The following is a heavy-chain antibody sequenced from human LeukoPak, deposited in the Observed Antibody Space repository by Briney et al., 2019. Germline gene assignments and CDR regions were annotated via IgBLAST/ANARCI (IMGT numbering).Heavy chain of an antibody. J-gene: IGHJ4*02. V-gene: IGHV4-59*11. CDR2: IYYSGST. CDR1: GGSISSHY. Sequence: PSETLSLTCTVSGGSISSHYWSWIRQPPGKGLEWIGYIYYSGSTNYNPSLKSRVTISADTSKNQFSLKLSSVTAADTAVYYCARARYSSSPKIDYWGQGTLVTVSS. D-gene: IGHD6-6*01. CDR3: ARARYSSSPKIDY.